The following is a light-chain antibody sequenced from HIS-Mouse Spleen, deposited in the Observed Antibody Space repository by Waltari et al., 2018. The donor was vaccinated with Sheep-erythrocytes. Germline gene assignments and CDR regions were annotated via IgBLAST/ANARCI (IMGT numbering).Light chain of an antibody. CDR1: SSDVGSDNL. CDR3: CSYAGSSTYVV. CDR2: EGS. V-gene: IGLV2-23*01. J-gene: IGLJ2*01. Sequence: QSALTQPASVSGSPGQSSTISCTGTSSDVGSDNLVSWYQPHPGKAPKLMIYEGSKRPSGVSNRFSGSKSGNTASLTISGLQAEDEADYYCCSYAGSSTYVVFGGGTKLTVL.